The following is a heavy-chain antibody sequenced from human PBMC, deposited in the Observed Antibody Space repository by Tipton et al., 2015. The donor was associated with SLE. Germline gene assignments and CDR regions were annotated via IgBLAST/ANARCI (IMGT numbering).Heavy chain of an antibody. CDR3: TRSFLAAPFDL. V-gene: IGHV3-74*01. D-gene: IGHD3-3*01. J-gene: IGHJ4*02. Sequence: SLRLSCAASGFTFRNYWMHWVRQAPGMGLVWVARINNDGTNTGYADSVKGRFTISRDNAKNTLYLQMNSLGAEDTALYYCTRSFLAAPFDLWGQGTLVTVSS. CDR2: INNDGTNT. CDR1: GFTFRNYW.